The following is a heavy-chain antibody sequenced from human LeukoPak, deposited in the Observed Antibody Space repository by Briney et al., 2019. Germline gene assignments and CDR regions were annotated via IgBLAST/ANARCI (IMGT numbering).Heavy chain of an antibody. J-gene: IGHJ4*02. CDR1: GFTFSSYA. D-gene: IGHD3-3*01. CDR3: AKAGIRFLEWLLYHY. V-gene: IGHV3-23*01. CDR2: ISGSGGST. Sequence: GGSLRLPCAASGFTFSSYAMSWVRQAPGKGLEWVSAISGSGGSTYYADSVKGRFTISRDNSKNTLYLQMNSLRAEDTAVYYCAKAGIRFLEWLLYHYWGQGTLVTVSS.